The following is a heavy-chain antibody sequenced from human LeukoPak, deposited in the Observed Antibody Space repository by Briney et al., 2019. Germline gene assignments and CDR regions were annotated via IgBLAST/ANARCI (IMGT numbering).Heavy chain of an antibody. Sequence: GGSLRLSCAASGFTFDDYAMHWVRQAPGKGLEWVSLISWDGGSSYYADSVKGRFTISRDNSKNSLYLQMNSLRAEDTALYYCAKDSLAVTGTGNIDYWGQGTLVTVSS. CDR2: ISWDGGSS. CDR3: AKDSLAVTGTGNIDY. J-gene: IGHJ4*02. D-gene: IGHD6-19*01. V-gene: IGHV3-43D*03. CDR1: GFTFDDYA.